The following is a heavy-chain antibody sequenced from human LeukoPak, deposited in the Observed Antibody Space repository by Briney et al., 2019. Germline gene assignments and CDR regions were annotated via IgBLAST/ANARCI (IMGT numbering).Heavy chain of an antibody. D-gene: IGHD3-3*01. J-gene: IGHJ5*02. CDR2: ISAYNGNT. V-gene: IGHV1-18*01. CDR1: GYTFTSYG. CDR3: ARDKDDFWSGYYSTTNWFDP. Sequence: ASVKVSCKASGYTFTSYGISWVRQAPGQGLEWMGWISAYNGNTNYAQKLQGRVTMTTDTSTSTAYMELRSLRSDDTAVYYCARDKDDFWSGYYSTTNWFDPWGQGTLVTVSS.